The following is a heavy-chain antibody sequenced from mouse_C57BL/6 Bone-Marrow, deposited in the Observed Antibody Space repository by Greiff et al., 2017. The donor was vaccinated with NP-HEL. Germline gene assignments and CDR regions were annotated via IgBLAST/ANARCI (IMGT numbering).Heavy chain of an antibody. CDR1: GYTFTSYD. CDR2: IYPRDGST. V-gene: IGHV1-85*01. D-gene: IGHD1-1*01. J-gene: IGHJ1*03. Sequence: QVQLQQSGPELVKPGASVKLSCKASGYTFTSYDINWVKQRPGQGLEWIGWIYPRDGSTKYNEKFKGKATLTVDTSSSTAYMELHSLTSEDSAVYFCARLRPLYYGSSYWYFDVWGTGTTVTVSS. CDR3: ARLRPLYYGSSYWYFDV.